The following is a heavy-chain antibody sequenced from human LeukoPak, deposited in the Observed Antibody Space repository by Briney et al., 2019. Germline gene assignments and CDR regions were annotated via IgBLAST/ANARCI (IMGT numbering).Heavy chain of an antibody. D-gene: IGHD4-17*01. CDR3: AQEDYGDYVSFDY. J-gene: IGHJ4*02. CDR2: IILILGIA. V-gene: IGHV1-69*04. CDR1: GGTFSSYA. Sequence: SVKVSCKASGGTFSSYAISWVRQAPGQGLEWMGRIILILGIANYAQKFQGRVTITADKSTSTAYMELSSLRSEDTAVYYCAQEDYGDYVSFDYWGQGTLVTVSS.